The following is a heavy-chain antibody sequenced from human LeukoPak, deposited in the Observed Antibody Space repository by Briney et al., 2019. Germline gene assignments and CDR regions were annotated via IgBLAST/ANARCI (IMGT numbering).Heavy chain of an antibody. J-gene: IGHJ4*02. V-gene: IGHV3-48*03. D-gene: IGHD3-9*01. CDR2: ISSSGSTI. Sequence: GGSLRLSCAASGFAFSSYEMNWVRQAPGKGLEWVSHISSSGSTIYYADSVKGRFTISRDNAKNSLYLQMNSLRAEDTAVYYCAKVRLRYFDWSTFDYWGQGTLVTVSS. CDR1: GFAFSSYE. CDR3: AKVRLRYFDWSTFDY.